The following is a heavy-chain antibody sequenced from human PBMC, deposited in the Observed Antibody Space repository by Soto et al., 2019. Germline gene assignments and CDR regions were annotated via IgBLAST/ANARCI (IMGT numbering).Heavy chain of an antibody. CDR1: GFTFGDYA. J-gene: IGHJ4*02. D-gene: IGHD2-15*01. CDR3: TSWRPIVVVVAAA. V-gene: IGHV3-49*03. Sequence: PGGSLRLSCTASGFTFGDYAMSWFRQAPGKGREWVGFIRSKAYGGTTEYAASVKGRFTISRDDSKRIAYLQMNSLKTEYSAVYYCTSWRPIVVVVAAAWGQGTLVTVSS. CDR2: IRSKAYGGTT.